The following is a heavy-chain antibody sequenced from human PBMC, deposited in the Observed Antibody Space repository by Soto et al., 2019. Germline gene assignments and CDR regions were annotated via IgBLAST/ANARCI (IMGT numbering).Heavy chain of an antibody. D-gene: IGHD2-15*01. CDR3: AKEGGGYP. CDR2: IVPVYGAV. Sequence: HAQLMQSGAELRKTGTSVKDSCKASGGIFSNFAFSWVRQAPGQGLEWMGTIVPVYGAVYYAHQFQGRVTITADESTTTTYMEMSGLGSKETAVYYCAKEGGGYPWGQGTLVTVSS. CDR1: GGIFSNFA. J-gene: IGHJ4*02. V-gene: IGHV1-69*18.